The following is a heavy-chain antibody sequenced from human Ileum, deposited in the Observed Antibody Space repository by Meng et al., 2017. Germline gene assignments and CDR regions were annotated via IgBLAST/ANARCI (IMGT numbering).Heavy chain of an antibody. J-gene: IGHJ4*02. CDR1: GGSISSRFY. Sequence: QVQLSDSGPARVEPAGTLSLTCTVSGGSISSRFYWSWVRQSPGKGLEWIGQIYLAGSPNYNPSLESRVTISVDKSKTQFSLRLTSVTAADTAIFYCVRHGGKYFDSWGQGTLVTVSS. D-gene: IGHD2-15*01. V-gene: IGHV4-4*02. CDR3: VRHGGKYFDS. CDR2: IYLAGSP.